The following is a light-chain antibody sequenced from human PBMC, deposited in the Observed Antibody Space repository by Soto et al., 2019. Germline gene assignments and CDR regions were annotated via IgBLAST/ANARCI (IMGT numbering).Light chain of an antibody. CDR3: HQYNNWPLT. CDR1: QSVSSN. Sequence: EIVMTQSPASLSVSPGERATLSCRASQSVSSNLAWYQQKPGQAPRLLIYGASTRATGIPARFSGSGSGTEFTLTISSLQSEDFAVYYCHQYNNWPLTFGGGTKAEIK. J-gene: IGKJ4*01. V-gene: IGKV3D-15*01. CDR2: GAS.